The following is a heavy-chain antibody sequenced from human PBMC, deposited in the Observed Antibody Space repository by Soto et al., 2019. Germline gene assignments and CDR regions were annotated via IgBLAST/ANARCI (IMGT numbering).Heavy chain of an antibody. V-gene: IGHV3-30-3*01. J-gene: IGHJ6*02. CDR1: GFTFDVYS. CDR2: ISSDGTNK. CDR3: AREIGWLD. D-gene: IGHD6-19*01. Sequence: PGGSLRLSCGASGFTFDVYSVYWVRQAPGKGLEWVALISSDGTNKYYADSVKGRFTISRDNSKNTLSLQMNSLRAEDTAVYYCAREIGWLDWGQGTTVTVSS.